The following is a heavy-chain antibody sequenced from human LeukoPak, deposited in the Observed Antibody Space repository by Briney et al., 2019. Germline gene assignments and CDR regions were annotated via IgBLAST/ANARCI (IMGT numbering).Heavy chain of an antibody. J-gene: IGHJ1*01. CDR2: IYYSGST. CDR3: ATGPGWGGLQH. Sequence: SETLSLTCTVSGGSISSGGYYWSWIRQPPGKGLEWIGYIYYSGSTNYNPSLKSRVTISVDTSKNQFSLKLSSVTAADTAVYYCATGPGWGGLQHWGQGTLVTVSS. D-gene: IGHD3-16*01. CDR1: GGSISSGGYY. V-gene: IGHV4-61*08.